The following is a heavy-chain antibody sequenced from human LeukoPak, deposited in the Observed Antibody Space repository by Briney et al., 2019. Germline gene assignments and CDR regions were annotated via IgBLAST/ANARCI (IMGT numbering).Heavy chain of an antibody. D-gene: IGHD6-13*01. V-gene: IGHV4-34*01. Sequence: SETLSLTCVAYGGSFSGYYWNWIRQPPGKGLEWIGEINHSGSTNYNPSLKSRVTISVDTSKNQFSLNLSSVTAADTAVYYCARGLRIAAPGTSLDYWGQGTLVTVSS. CDR2: INHSGST. J-gene: IGHJ4*02. CDR1: GGSFSGYY. CDR3: ARGLRIAAPGTSLDY.